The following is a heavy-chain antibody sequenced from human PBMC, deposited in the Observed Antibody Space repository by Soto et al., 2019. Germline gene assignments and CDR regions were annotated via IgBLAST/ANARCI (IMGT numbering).Heavy chain of an antibody. J-gene: IGHJ4*02. CDR2: ISGSGGST. Sequence: PGGSLRLSCAASGFTFSSYAMSWVRQAPGKGLEWVSAISGSGGSTYYADSVKGRFTISRDNSKNTLYLQMNSLRAEDTAVYHCAKGPAKMISRILYFDYWGQGTLVTVSS. D-gene: IGHD3-22*01. V-gene: IGHV3-23*01. CDR3: AKGPAKMISRILYFDY. CDR1: GFTFSSYA.